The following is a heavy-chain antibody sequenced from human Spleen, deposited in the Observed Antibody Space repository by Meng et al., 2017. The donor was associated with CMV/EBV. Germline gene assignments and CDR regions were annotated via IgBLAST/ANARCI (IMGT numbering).Heavy chain of an antibody. CDR3: ARDRGADNWFDP. Sequence: GGSLRLSCAASGFTFSSYWMSWVRQAPGRGLVWVSRINTDGSSTDYADSVKGRFTISRDNAKNTLYLQMHSLRAEDTAVYYCARDRGADNWFDPWGQGTLVTVSS. CDR2: INTDGSST. CDR1: GFTFSSYW. D-gene: IGHD3-10*01. V-gene: IGHV3-74*01. J-gene: IGHJ5*02.